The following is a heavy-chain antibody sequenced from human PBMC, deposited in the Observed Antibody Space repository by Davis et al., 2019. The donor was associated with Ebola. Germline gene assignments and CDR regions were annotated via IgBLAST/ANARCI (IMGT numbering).Heavy chain of an antibody. CDR1: GCSISSSSYY. CDR2: IYYSGST. CDR3: ARTYSSGWYYFDY. Sequence: MPSETLSLTCTVSGCSISSSSYYWGWIRQPPGKGLEWIGSIYYSGSTYYNPSLKSRVTISVDTSKNQFSLKLSSVTAADTAVYYCARTYSSGWYYFDYWGQGTLVTVSS. V-gene: IGHV4-39*01. J-gene: IGHJ4*02. D-gene: IGHD6-19*01.